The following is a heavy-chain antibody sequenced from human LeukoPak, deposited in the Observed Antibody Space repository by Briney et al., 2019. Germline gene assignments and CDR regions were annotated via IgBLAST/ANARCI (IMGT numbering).Heavy chain of an antibody. V-gene: IGHV4-59*01. CDR2: IYYSGST. Sequence: SETLSLTCTVSGGSISSYYWSWIRQPPGKGLEWIGYIYYSGSTNYNPSLKSRVTISVDTSKNQFSLKLSSVTAADTAMYYCARVLAHCGGDCHDAFDIWGQGTMVTVSS. CDR3: ARVLAHCGGDCHDAFDI. CDR1: GGSISSYY. D-gene: IGHD2-21*02. J-gene: IGHJ3*02.